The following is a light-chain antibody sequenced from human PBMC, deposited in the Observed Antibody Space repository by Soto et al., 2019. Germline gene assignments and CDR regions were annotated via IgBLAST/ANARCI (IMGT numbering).Light chain of an antibody. Sequence: QSALTQPASVSGSPGQSITISCTGTSSDVGGYNFVSWYQQHPGKAPKLMIYDVSSRPSGVSNRFSGSKSGNTAPLTISGLQAEDEGDYYCSSYASSSTVVFGAGTKLTVL. CDR3: SSYASSSTVV. CDR2: DVS. J-gene: IGLJ3*02. V-gene: IGLV2-14*03. CDR1: SSDVGGYNF.